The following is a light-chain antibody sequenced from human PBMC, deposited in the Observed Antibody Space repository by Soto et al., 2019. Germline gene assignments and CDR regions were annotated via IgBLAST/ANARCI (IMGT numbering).Light chain of an antibody. V-gene: IGKV1-12*01. CDR3: QQAHSFPLT. CDR2: GAS. CDR1: QGIGSW. J-gene: IGKJ4*01. Sequence: DSQLTQSPSSVSASVGDRVTITCRASQGIGSWLAWYQHKPGEAPKLLIDGASTLQTGVPSRFSGSGSGTDFTLTISSLQPEDFATYYCQQAHSFPLTFGGGTKVEIK.